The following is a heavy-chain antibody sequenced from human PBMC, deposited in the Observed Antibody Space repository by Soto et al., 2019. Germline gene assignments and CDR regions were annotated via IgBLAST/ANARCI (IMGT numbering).Heavy chain of an antibody. CDR2: FDPEDGET. J-gene: IGHJ6*02. CDR3: ATLKHQLLKGLFVVYYGMDV. D-gene: IGHD2-2*01. Sequence: ASVKVSCQVSGYTLTELSMHWVRQAPGKGLEWMGGFDPEDGETIYAQKFQGRVTMTEDTSTDTAYMELSSLRSEDTAVYYCATLKHQLLKGLFVVYYGMDVWGQGTTVTVSS. V-gene: IGHV1-24*01. CDR1: GYTLTELS.